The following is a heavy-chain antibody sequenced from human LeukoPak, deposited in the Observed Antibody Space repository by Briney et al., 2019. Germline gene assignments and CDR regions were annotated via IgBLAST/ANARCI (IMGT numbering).Heavy chain of an antibody. J-gene: IGHJ4*02. V-gene: IGHV3-23*01. Sequence: WGSLRLSCAASGVTFSTYAMSWVRQAPGKGLEWVATSCIGGGTYYTDSLKGRVTISGDKSKKTLYLQMNSVRAEDTAVYYCAKNHPLGVKALGYWGQGTLVTVSS. CDR3: AKNHPLGVKALGY. D-gene: IGHD1-14*01. CDR1: GVTFSTYA. CDR2: SCIGGGT.